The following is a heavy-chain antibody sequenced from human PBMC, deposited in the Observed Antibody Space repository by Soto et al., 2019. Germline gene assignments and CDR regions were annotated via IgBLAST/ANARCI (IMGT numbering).Heavy chain of an antibody. CDR3: ERDSYGIAVAWDHDY. Sequence: GGSVRLSCAASGFTFSSYGMHWVRQAPGKGLEWVAVIWYDGSNKYYADSVKGRFTISRDNSKNTLYLQMNSLRAEDTAVYYCERDSYGIAVAWDHDYWGQGTLVTVSS. D-gene: IGHD6-19*01. V-gene: IGHV3-33*01. J-gene: IGHJ4*02. CDR1: GFTFSSYG. CDR2: IWYDGSNK.